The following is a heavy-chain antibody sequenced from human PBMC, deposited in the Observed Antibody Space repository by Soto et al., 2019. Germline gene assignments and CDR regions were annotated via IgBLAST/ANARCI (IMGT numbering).Heavy chain of an antibody. V-gene: IGHV3-30*03. D-gene: IGHD3-10*01. J-gene: IGHJ5*02. Sequence: VESGGGVVQPGRSLKLSCAGSGFTSGRYGMHWVRQAPGKGLEWVAVISYDGVNKYYAYSVKGRFTISRDNSRNSVYLPMLNLRPEDTAVYYFAEDQRMYYYGSGSESWGQGTLVTVSS. CDR1: GFTSGRYG. CDR2: ISYDGVNK. CDR3: AEDQRMYYYGSGSES.